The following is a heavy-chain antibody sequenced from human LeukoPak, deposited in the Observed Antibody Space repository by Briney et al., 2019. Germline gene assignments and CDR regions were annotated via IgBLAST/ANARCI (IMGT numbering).Heavy chain of an antibody. CDR2: IIPIFGTA. V-gene: IGHV1-69*13. J-gene: IGHJ6*02. D-gene: IGHD2-21*01. CDR1: GGTFISYA. CDR3: AGGTILVRSYGMDV. Sequence: SVKVSCKASGGTFISYAISWVRQAPGQGLEWMGGIIPIFGTANYAQKFRGRVTITADESTSTAYMELSSLRSEDTAVYYCAGGTILVRSYGMDVWGQGTTVTVSS.